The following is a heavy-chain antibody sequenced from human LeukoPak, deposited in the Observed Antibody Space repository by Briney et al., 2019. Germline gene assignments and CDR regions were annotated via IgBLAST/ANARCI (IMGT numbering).Heavy chain of an antibody. CDR1: GGSLSNYY. Sequence: PSETLSLTCTVSGGSLSNYYWSWIRQPPGKGLEWIGYIFYSGSTNYNPSHKSRVTLSVDTSKNQFSLKLSSVTAADTAVYHCARARTVTHKRLTYYYYYMDVWGKGTTVTVSS. J-gene: IGHJ6*03. CDR3: ARARTVTHKRLTYYYYYMDV. CDR2: IFYSGST. V-gene: IGHV4-59*01. D-gene: IGHD4-11*01.